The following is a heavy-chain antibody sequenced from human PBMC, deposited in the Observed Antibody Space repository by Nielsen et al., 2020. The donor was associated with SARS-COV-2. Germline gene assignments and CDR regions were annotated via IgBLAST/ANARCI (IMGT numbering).Heavy chain of an antibody. CDR3: ARLYYYDSSGYYHTPDDYYYYYMDV. V-gene: IGHV1-18*01. D-gene: IGHD3-22*01. Sequence: WVRQAPGQRLEWMGWISAYNGNTNYAQKLQGRVTMTTDTSTSTAYMELRSLRSDDTAVYYCARLYYYDSSGYYHTPDDYYYYYMDVWGKGTTVTVSS. J-gene: IGHJ6*03. CDR2: ISAYNGNT.